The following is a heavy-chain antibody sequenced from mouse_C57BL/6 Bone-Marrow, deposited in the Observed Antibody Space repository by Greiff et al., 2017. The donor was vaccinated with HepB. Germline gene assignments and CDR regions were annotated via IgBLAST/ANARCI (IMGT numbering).Heavy chain of an antibody. J-gene: IGHJ2*01. CDR2: IYPSDSET. CDR3: ARKGLYYYGSHYFDY. CDR1: GYTFTSYW. Sequence: LVRPGSSVKLSCKASGYTFTSYWMDWVKQRPGQGLEWIGNIYPSDSETHYNQKFKDKATLTVDKSSSTAYMQLSSLTSEDSAVYYCARKGLYYYGSHYFDYWGQGTTLTVSS. V-gene: IGHV1-61*01. D-gene: IGHD1-1*01.